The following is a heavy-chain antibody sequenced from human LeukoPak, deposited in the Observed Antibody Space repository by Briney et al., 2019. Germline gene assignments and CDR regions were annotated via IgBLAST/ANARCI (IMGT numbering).Heavy chain of an antibody. J-gene: IGHJ4*02. V-gene: IGHV1-18*01. CDR1: GYTFTSYA. CDR2: ISAYNGNT. D-gene: IGHD3-10*01. CDR3: AREGLLWFGELLNYFDY. Sequence: ASVKVSCKASGYTFTSYAMHWVRQAPGQGLEWMGWISAYNGNTNYAQKLQGRVTMTTDTSTSTAYMELRSLRSDDTAVYYCAREGLLWFGELLNYFDYWGQGTLVTVSS.